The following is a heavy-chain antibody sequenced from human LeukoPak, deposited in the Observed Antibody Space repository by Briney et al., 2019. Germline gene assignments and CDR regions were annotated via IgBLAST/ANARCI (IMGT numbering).Heavy chain of an antibody. D-gene: IGHD6-13*01. CDR3: AREQPIIYYYYGMDV. J-gene: IGHJ6*02. Sequence: ASVKVSCKASGYTFTNYGISWVRQAPGQGLEWMGWISAYNGNTNYAQKLQGRVTMTTDTSTSTAYMELRSLRSDDTAVYYCAREQPIIYYYYGMDVWGQGTTVTVSS. CDR2: ISAYNGNT. CDR1: GYTFTNYG. V-gene: IGHV1-18*01.